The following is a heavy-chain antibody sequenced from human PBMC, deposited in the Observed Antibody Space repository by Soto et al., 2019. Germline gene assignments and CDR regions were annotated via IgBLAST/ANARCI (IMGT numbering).Heavy chain of an antibody. CDR3: ARRGTVVAATPDY. CDR1: GFTFSSYS. Sequence: GGSLRLSCAASGFTFSSYSMNWVRQAPGKGLEWVSYISSSSSTIYYADSVKGRFTISRDNAKNSLYLQMNSLRAEDTAVYYCARRGTVVAATPDYWGQGTLVTVSS. CDR2: ISSSSSTI. D-gene: IGHD2-15*01. V-gene: IGHV3-48*01. J-gene: IGHJ4*02.